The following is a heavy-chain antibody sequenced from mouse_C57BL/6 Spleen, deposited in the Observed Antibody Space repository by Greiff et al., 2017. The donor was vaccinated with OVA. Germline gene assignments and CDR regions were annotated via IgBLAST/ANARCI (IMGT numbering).Heavy chain of an antibody. V-gene: IGHV6-6*01. J-gene: IGHJ2*01. CDR3: TRRGTVVATDFDY. Sequence: DVKLQESGGGLVQPGGSMKLSCAASGFTFSDAWMDWVRQSPEKGLEWVAEIRNKANNHATYYAESVKGRFTISRDDSKSSVYLQMNSLRAEDTGIYYCTRRGTVVATDFDYWGQGTTLTVSS. CDR1: GFTFSDAW. D-gene: IGHD1-1*01. CDR2: IRNKANNHAT.